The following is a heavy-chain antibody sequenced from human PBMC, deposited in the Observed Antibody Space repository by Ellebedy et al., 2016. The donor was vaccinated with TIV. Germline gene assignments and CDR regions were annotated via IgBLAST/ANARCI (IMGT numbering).Heavy chain of an antibody. V-gene: IGHV3-74*01. Sequence: PGGSLRLSCAASGFTFSSYWMHWVRQAPGKGLVWVSRINTDGSTTTYADSVKGRFTISRDTAKNTLYLQMNSLRAEDTAVYYCARGPTSMVRGVSGPFDYWGQGTLVTVSS. CDR1: GFTFSSYW. CDR2: INTDGSTT. J-gene: IGHJ4*02. CDR3: ARGPTSMVRGVSGPFDY. D-gene: IGHD3-10*01.